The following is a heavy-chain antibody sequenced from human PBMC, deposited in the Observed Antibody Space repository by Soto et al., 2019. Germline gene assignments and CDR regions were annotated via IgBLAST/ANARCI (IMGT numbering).Heavy chain of an antibody. J-gene: IGHJ4*02. Sequence: SETLSLTCAVSGGSISSGGYSWSWIRQPPGKGLEWIGYIYHSGSTSYAQKFQGRVTMTRDTSTSTVYMELSSLRSEDTAVYYCAREGSGSYQSTRDFDYWGQGTLVTVSS. CDR3: AREGSGSYQSTRDFDY. CDR2: IYHSGST. V-gene: IGHV4-30-2*01. CDR1: GGSISSGGYS. D-gene: IGHD1-26*01.